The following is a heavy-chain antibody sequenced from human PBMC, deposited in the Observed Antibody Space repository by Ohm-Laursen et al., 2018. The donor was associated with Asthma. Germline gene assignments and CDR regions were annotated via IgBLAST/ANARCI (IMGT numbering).Heavy chain of an antibody. D-gene: IGHD1-1*01. CDR1: GDTFSNHG. CDR3: ARDPRTTVIPFFDY. Sequence: ASVKVSCKAPGDTFSNHGFSWLRQAPGQGLEWMGTIVPVFAAAHYAQKFQGRLTITAGESTTTYMELTSLTSDDTAFYYCARDPRTTVIPFFDYWGQGTLVTVS. CDR2: IVPVFAAA. V-gene: IGHV1-69*13. J-gene: IGHJ4*02.